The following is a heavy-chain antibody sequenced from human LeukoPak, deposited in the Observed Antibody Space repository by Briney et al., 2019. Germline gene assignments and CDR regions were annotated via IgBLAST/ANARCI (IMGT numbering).Heavy chain of an antibody. CDR1: GGSISSYY. Sequence: SETLSLTCTVSGGSISSYYWSWIRQPPGKGLEWIGYIYYSGSTNYNPSLKSRVTISVDTSKNQFSLKLSSVTAADTAVYYCARVSLTGGWFDPWGQGTLVTVSS. CDR2: IYYSGST. CDR3: ARVSLTGGWFDP. J-gene: IGHJ5*02. D-gene: IGHD3-10*01. V-gene: IGHV4-59*01.